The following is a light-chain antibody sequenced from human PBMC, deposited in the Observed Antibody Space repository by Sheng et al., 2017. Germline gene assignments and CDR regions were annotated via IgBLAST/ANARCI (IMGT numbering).Light chain of an antibody. CDR2: RTT. Sequence: DTQMTQSPSTLSASLGDRVTITCRASHYISNSLAWYQLAPGRAPKLLIYRTTDLQSGVPSRFSGSGSGTDFTLTISSLQPEDFATYCCQQSYSIPWTFGQGTKVE. V-gene: IGKV1-5*03. CDR3: QQSYSIPWT. CDR1: HYISNS. J-gene: IGKJ1*01.